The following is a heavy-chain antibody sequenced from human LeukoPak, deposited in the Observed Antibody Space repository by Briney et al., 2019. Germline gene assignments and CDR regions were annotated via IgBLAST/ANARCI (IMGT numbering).Heavy chain of an antibody. V-gene: IGHV3-48*04. CDR1: GFSLRDYN. D-gene: IGHD6-25*01. CDR2: ISACGTLP. Sequence: GGSLSLSCAAWGFSLRDYNMNWVRQAPGRGLEWISYISACGTLPHYAASVEGRFTIERDNTKISRYLQMNSLRADDTAEYYCARDVIPIHSSGWVYMDVWGKGAAVTISS. CDR3: ARDVIPIHSSGWVYMDV. J-gene: IGHJ6*04.